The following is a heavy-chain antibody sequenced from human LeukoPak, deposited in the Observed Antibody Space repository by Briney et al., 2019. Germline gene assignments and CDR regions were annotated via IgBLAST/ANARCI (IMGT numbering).Heavy chain of an antibody. D-gene: IGHD2-15*01. CDR1: GFTFSSYW. J-gene: IGHJ6*03. V-gene: IGHV3-7*01. Sequence: GGSLRLSCAASGFTFSSYWMSWVRQAPGKGLEWVANIKQDGSEKYYVDPVKGRFTISRDNAKNSLYLQMNSLRAEDTAVYYCARRRYYCSGGGCPTYYYMDVWGKGTTVTVSS. CDR3: ARRRYYCSGGGCPTYYYMDV. CDR2: IKQDGSEK.